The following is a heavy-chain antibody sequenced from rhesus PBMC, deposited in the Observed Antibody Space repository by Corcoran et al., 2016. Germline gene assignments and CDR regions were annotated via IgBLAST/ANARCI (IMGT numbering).Heavy chain of an antibody. J-gene: IGHJ4*01. CDR2: IYGSSGST. V-gene: IGHV4-76*01. CDR3: ARHEIAAAGFDY. Sequence: QVQLQESGPGLVQPSETLSLTCAVSGGSISGGYCCSWIRQPPGKGLEWIGYIYGSSGSTNYNPSLKNRVTISKDTSKNQFSLKLSSVTAADTAVYYCARHEIAAAGFDYWGQGVLVTVSS. CDR1: GGSISGGYC. D-gene: IGHD6-31*01.